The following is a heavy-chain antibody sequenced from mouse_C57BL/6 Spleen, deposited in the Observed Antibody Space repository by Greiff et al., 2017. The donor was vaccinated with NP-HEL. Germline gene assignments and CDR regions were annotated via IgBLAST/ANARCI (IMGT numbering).Heavy chain of an antibody. Sequence: EVKLVESGGGLVKPGGSLKLSCAASGFTFSSYAMSWVRQTPEKRLEWVATISDGGSYTYYPDNVKGRFTISRDNAKNNLYLQMSHLKSEDTAMYYCARDSSSYGYWYFDVWGTGTTVTVSS. CDR2: ISDGGSYT. V-gene: IGHV5-4*01. CDR1: GFTFSSYA. J-gene: IGHJ1*03. D-gene: IGHD1-1*01. CDR3: ARDSSSYGYWYFDV.